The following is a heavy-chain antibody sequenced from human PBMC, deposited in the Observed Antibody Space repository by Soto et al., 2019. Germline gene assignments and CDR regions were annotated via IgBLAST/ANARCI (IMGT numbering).Heavy chain of an antibody. CDR2: IHYSGST. V-gene: IGHV4-59*12. J-gene: IGHJ5*02. D-gene: IGHD3-10*01. CDR3: ARETYSDYVGYFDP. CDR1: GDSISSYY. Sequence: SETLSLTSTVSGDSISSYYWSWIRQPPGKGLEWIGYIHYSGSTNYNPSLKSRVTISVDTSKNQFSLKVRSVTAADTAVYYCARETYSDYVGYFDPWGQGIQVTVSS.